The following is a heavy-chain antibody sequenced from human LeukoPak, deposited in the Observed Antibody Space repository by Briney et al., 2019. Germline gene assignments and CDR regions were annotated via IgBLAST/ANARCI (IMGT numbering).Heavy chain of an antibody. J-gene: IGHJ4*02. CDR1: GFTFSSYS. CDR3: AREEGLGYFDY. Sequence: PGGSLRLSCAASGFTFSSYSMNWVRQAPGKGLEWVSYISSSSSTIYYADSVKGRFTISRDNAKNSLYLQMNSLRAEDTAVYYCAREEGLGYFDYWGQGTLVTVSS. V-gene: IGHV3-48*01. CDR2: ISSSSSTI.